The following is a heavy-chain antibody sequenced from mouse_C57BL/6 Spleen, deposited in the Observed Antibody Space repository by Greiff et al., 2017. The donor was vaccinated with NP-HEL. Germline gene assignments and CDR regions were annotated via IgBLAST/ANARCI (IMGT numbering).Heavy chain of an antibody. CDR2: ISDGGSYT. V-gene: IGHV5-4*01. D-gene: IGHD2-10*01. CDR3: AREGPTISYYYAMDY. Sequence: EVHLVESGGGLVKPGGSLTLSCAASGFTFSSYAMSWVRQTPEKRLEWVATISDGGSYTYYPHNVKGRFTISRDNAKNKLYLQMSQLKSEDTAMYYCAREGPTISYYYAMDYWGQGTSVTVSS. J-gene: IGHJ4*01. CDR1: GFTFSSYA.